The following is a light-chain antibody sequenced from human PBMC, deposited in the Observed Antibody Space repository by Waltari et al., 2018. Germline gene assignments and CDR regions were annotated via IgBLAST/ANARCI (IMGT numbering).Light chain of an antibody. CDR1: QDIEHD. V-gene: IGKV5-2*01. CDR3: LQHDNLPPGT. Sequence: ETTLTQSPAFMSATPRDKVNISCKASQDIEHDMIWYQQEPGEAAFFIIQEAIPLVPGISPRFSGSGYGTDFTLTINNIESEDAAYYFCLQHDNLPPGTFGQGTKVEIK. CDR2: EAI. J-gene: IGKJ1*01.